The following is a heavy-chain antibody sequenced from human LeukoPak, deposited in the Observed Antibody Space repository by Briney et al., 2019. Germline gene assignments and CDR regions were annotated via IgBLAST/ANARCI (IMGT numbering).Heavy chain of an antibody. CDR3: ARVRGYSYGLGVYYYYGMDV. J-gene: IGHJ6*02. Sequence: PSETLSLTCAVYGGSFSGYYWSWIRQPPGKGLEWIGEINHSGSTKYNPALKSRVTISVDTSKNQFSLKLSSVTAADTAAYYCARVRGYSYGLGVYYYYGMDVWGQGTRVTVSS. D-gene: IGHD5-18*01. CDR2: INHSGST. V-gene: IGHV4-34*01. CDR1: GGSFSGYY.